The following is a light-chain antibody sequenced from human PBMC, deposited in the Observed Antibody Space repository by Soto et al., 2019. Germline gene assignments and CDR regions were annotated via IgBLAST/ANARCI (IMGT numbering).Light chain of an antibody. CDR2: GVG. Sequence: QSALTQPASVSGSPGQSITVSCTGTTGDVGGYNYVSWYLQHPGKAPKLLIYGVGNRPSGVSARFSGSKSGDTASLTISGLQAEDEADYYCSSYAHGSIYVFGTGTKLTVL. J-gene: IGLJ1*01. V-gene: IGLV2-14*01. CDR3: SSYAHGSIYV. CDR1: TGDVGGYNY.